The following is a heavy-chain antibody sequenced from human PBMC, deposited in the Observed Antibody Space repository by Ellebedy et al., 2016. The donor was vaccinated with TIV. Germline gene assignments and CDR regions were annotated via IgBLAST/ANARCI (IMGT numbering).Heavy chain of an antibody. CDR2: ISDSGSYI. J-gene: IGHJ4*02. D-gene: IGHD2-2*01. Sequence: GESLKISCAASDFTFSMYTMNWVRQAPGKGLEWVSSISDSGSYIYYADSVKGRFTISRDNAKYSLYLQMNGLRAEDTAVYYCARADTGYCSSTSCFLDLDSWGQGTLVTVSP. V-gene: IGHV3-21*01. CDR3: ARADTGYCSSTSCFLDLDS. CDR1: DFTFSMYT.